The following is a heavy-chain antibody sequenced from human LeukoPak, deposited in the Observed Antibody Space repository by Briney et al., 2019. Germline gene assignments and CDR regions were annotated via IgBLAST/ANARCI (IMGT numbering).Heavy chain of an antibody. CDR1: GFPFTNYA. D-gene: IGHD3-3*01. J-gene: IGHJ4*02. Sequence: GRSLRLSCAASGFPFTNYAVHWVRQAPGKGLEWVAVISYDGSNKYYADSVKGRFTISRDNSKNTLYLQMNSLRAEDTAVYYCAIPLYDFWSGYLGYWGQGTLVTVSS. V-gene: IGHV3-30-3*01. CDR3: AIPLYDFWSGYLGY. CDR2: ISYDGSNK.